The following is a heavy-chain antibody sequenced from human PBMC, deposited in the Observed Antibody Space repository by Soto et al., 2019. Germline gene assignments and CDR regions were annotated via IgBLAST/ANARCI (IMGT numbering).Heavy chain of an antibody. CDR1: GGTFSSYA. CDR2: IIPIFGTA. D-gene: IGHD5-18*01. J-gene: IGHJ5*02. V-gene: IGHV1-69*13. Sequence: GASVKVSCKASGGTFSSYAISWVRQAPGQGLEWMGGIIPIFGTANYAQKFQGRVTITADESTSTAYMELSSLRSEDTAVYYCARERPLGDTAMAPHWFDPWGQGTLVTVSS. CDR3: ARERPLGDTAMAPHWFDP.